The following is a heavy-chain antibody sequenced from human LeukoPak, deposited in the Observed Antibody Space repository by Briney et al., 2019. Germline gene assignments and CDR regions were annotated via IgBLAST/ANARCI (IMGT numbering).Heavy chain of an antibody. V-gene: IGHV3-23*01. CDR2: ISGSGANT. D-gene: IGHD3-22*01. CDR3: AKDISVYDTSGYYYDH. CDR1: GFTFSSYA. J-gene: IGHJ5*02. Sequence: GGSLRLSCAASGFTFSSYAMSWVRQAPGKGLEWVSAISGSGANTSYAGSVKGRFTISRDISKNTLYLQMNSLTVEDTAMYYCAKDISVYDTSGYYYDHWGQGTLVPVSS.